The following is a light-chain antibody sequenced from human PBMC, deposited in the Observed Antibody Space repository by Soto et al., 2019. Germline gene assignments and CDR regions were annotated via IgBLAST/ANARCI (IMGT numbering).Light chain of an antibody. J-gene: IGKJ1*01. V-gene: IGKV1-5*01. CDR2: GAS. Sequence: DIQMTQSPSTLSASVGDRVTITCRASHNIYSWLAWYQQKPGKAPRLLIHGASTLESGVPPRFSGRGSGTEFTLSISSLQPDDFATYYCQQYNYYWTFGQGTKVDIK. CDR1: HNIYSW. CDR3: QQYNYYWT.